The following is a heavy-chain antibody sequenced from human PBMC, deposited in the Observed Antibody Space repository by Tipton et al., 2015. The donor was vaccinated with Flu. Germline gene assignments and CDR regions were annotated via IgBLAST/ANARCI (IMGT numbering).Heavy chain of an antibody. J-gene: IGHJ6*02. Sequence: VQLVQSGGTLAQPGGSLRLSCAASGFTFSSYDMHWVRQATGKGLEWVSAIGSAGDTYYLDSVKGRFTISRDNAKTSLYLQMNSLRVGDTAVYYCARGPLPDSNWYNGMDVWGQGTAVTVSS. D-gene: IGHD6-13*01. CDR2: IGSAGDT. CDR1: GFTFSSYD. CDR3: ARGPLPDSNWYNGMDV. V-gene: IGHV3-13*01.